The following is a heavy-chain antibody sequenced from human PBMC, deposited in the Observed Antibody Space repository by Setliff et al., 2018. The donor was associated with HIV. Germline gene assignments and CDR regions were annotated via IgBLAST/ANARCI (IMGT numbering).Heavy chain of an antibody. D-gene: IGHD3-22*01. J-gene: IGHJ4*02. Sequence: PGGSLRLSCAASGFTFSSYGMHWVRQAPGKGLEWVAVISGSGGSTYYADSVKGRFTISRDNSKNTLYLQMNSLRVDDTALYYCVKEHGSSGYAEYWGRGTLVTVSS. V-gene: IGHV3-23*01. CDR3: VKEHGSSGYAEY. CDR2: ISGSGGST. CDR1: GFTFSSYG.